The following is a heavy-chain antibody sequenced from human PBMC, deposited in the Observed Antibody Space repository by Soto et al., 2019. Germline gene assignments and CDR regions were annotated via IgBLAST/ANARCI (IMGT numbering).Heavy chain of an antibody. CDR2: IYHSGSA. D-gene: IGHD3-16*01. Sequence: SETLSLTCTVSGGSITSYYWSWIRQPPGKGLEWIGYIYHSGSANYNPSLKSRVTISADTSKNQFSLKLSSVTAADTAVYYCAREGPASTNWFDPWGQGTLVTVSS. V-gene: IGHV4-59*01. J-gene: IGHJ5*02. CDR3: AREGPASTNWFDP. CDR1: GGSITSYY.